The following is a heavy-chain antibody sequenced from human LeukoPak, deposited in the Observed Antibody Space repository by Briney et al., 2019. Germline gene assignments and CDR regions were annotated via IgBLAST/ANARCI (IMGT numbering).Heavy chain of an antibody. CDR2: ISSSSSYI. CDR3: AKVGLGIQLWFPKFDY. J-gene: IGHJ4*02. CDR1: GFTFSSYS. D-gene: IGHD5-18*01. V-gene: IGHV3-21*01. Sequence: GGSLRLSCAASGFTFSSYSMTWVRQAPGKGLEWVSSISSSSSYIYYADSVKGRFTISRDNAKNSLYLQMNSLRAEDTAVYYCAKVGLGIQLWFPKFDYWGQGTLVTVSS.